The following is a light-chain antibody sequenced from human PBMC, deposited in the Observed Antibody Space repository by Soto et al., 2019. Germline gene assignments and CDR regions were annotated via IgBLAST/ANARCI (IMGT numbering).Light chain of an antibody. V-gene: IGLV4-69*01. CDR2: VNSDGRH. CDR3: QTWGTGTVV. J-gene: IGLJ2*01. Sequence: QLVLTQSPSASASLGASVKLTCTLSSGHSSYAIAWLQQQPEKGPRDLMRVNSDGRHIKGDGIPDRFSGSSSGAERYLTISSLQSEDEADYFCQTWGTGTVVFGGGTKLTVL. CDR1: SGHSSYA.